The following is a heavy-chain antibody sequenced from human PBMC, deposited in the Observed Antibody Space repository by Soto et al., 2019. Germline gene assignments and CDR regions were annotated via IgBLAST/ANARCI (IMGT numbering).Heavy chain of an antibody. Sequence: SETLSLTCTVSGGSVSSGSYYWSWIRQPPGKGLEWIGYIYYSGSTNYNPSLKSRVTISVDTSKNQFSLKLSSVTAADPAVYYCARDFVPVGATTYYYGMDVWGQGTTVTVSS. V-gene: IGHV4-61*01. CDR3: ARDFVPVGATTYYYGMDV. CDR1: GGSVSSGSYY. CDR2: IYYSGST. D-gene: IGHD1-26*01. J-gene: IGHJ6*02.